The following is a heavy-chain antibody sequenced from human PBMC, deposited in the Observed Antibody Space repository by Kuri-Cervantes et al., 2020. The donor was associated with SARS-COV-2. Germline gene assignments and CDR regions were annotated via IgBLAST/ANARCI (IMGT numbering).Heavy chain of an antibody. J-gene: IGHJ4*02. Sequence: GGSLRLSCAASGFTFSSYDMHWVRQATGKGLEWVSAIGTAGDPYYPGSVKGRFTISRENAKNSLYLQMNRLRAGDTAVYYCARESAVTTIVYFDYWGQGTLVTVSS. V-gene: IGHV3-13*05. CDR1: GFTFSSYD. CDR3: ARESAVTTIVYFDY. D-gene: IGHD4-17*01. CDR2: IGTAGDP.